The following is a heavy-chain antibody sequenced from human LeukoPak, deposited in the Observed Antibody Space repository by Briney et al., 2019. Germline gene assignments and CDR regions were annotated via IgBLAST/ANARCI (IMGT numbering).Heavy chain of an antibody. CDR3: AAIEYYDFWSGSQPFDY. V-gene: IGHV1-46*01. J-gene: IGHJ4*02. CDR1: GYTFTSYY. CDR2: INPSGGST. D-gene: IGHD3-3*01. Sequence: ASVKVSCKASGYTFTSYYMHWVRQAPGQGLEWMGIINPSGGSTSYAQKLQGRVTMTTDTSTSTAYMELRSLRSDDTAVYYCAAIEYYDFWSGSQPFDYWGQGTLVTVSS.